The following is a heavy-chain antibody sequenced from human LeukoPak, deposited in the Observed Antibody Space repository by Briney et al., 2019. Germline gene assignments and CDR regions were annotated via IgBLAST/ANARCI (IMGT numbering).Heavy chain of an antibody. Sequence: SETLSLTCTVSSYSISSAYYWGWIRQPPGKGLELIGTIYHSGITYNNPSLKSRVTISGDTSRNQFSLKLSSVTAADTAVYYCARVSLGYYYCNMDVWGQGTPVTVSS. CDR3: ARVSLGYYYCNMDV. CDR2: IYHSGIT. J-gene: IGHJ6*03. CDR1: SYSISSAYY. D-gene: IGHD3-3*02. V-gene: IGHV4-38-2*02.